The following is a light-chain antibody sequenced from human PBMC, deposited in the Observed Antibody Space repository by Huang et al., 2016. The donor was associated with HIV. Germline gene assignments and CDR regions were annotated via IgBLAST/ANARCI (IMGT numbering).Light chain of an antibody. V-gene: IGKV1-9*01. J-gene: IGKJ4*01. Sequence: IQLTQSPSSLSASVGDRVTITCRSSKEIRSYLAWYQQKPGKAPKLLIYGASTLQSGVPSRFSGSGSGTEYSLTISSLQPEDFATYYCQQLSTSLTFGGGTKVEMK. CDR1: KEIRSY. CDR3: QQLSTSLT. CDR2: GAS.